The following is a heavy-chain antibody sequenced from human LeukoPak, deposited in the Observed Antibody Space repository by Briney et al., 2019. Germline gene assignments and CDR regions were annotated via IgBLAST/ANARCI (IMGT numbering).Heavy chain of an antibody. CDR3: ARSYDFWRKYTHWFDP. CDR1: GGSFSGYY. D-gene: IGHD3-3*01. Sequence: PSETPSLTCAVYGGSFSGYYWSSIRQPPRKGLEWSGEINHSVRTNYTPSLKSRVTISVDTSKNQLSLRLSSVTAADTAVYYCARSYDFWRKYTHWFDPWGQGTLVTVSS. J-gene: IGHJ5*02. CDR2: INHSVRT. V-gene: IGHV4-34*01.